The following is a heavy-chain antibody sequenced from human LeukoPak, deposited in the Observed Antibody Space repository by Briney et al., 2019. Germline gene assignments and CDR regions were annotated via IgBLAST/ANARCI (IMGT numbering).Heavy chain of an antibody. CDR1: GFTVSTNY. V-gene: IGHV3-66*02. Sequence: GGSLRLSCAASGFTVSTNYMTWVRQAPGKGLEWVSVIYTDGSTYYADSVKGRFTISRDNSENTLFLQMNSLKIEDTAVYYCARLPSSWGQRTLVTVSS. CDR3: ARLPSS. CDR2: IYTDGST. J-gene: IGHJ5*02. D-gene: IGHD2-2*01.